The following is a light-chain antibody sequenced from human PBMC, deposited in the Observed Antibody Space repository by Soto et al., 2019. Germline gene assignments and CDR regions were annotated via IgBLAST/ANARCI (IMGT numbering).Light chain of an antibody. CDR3: QQRSSWPSIT. J-gene: IGKJ5*01. V-gene: IGKV3-11*01. CDR2: DAS. Sequence: EIVLTQSPATLSLSPGERATLSCRASQSVYSYLAWYQQKPGQAPRLLIYDASNRATDIPARFSGSGSGTDFTLTITSLEPEDFAVYYCQQRSSWPSITFGQGTRLEIK. CDR1: QSVYSY.